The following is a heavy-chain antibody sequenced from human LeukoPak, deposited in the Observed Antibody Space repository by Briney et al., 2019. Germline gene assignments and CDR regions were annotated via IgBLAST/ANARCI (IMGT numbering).Heavy chain of an antibody. CDR3: AGGYYDKSGYYFDF. V-gene: IGHV1-8*01. J-gene: IGHJ4*02. CDR1: GYTFTNYD. Sequence: ASVKVSCKASGYTFTNYDILWVRQATGQGLEWMGRMNPNSGNKDYAQKFQGRVTMTRNTSISTAYMEVSSLRSEDTAVYYCAGGYYDKSGYYFDFWGQGTLVTVSS. D-gene: IGHD3-22*01. CDR2: MNPNSGNK.